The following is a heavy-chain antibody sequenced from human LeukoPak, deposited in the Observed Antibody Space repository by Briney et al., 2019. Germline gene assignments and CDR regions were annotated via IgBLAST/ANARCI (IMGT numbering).Heavy chain of an antibody. D-gene: IGHD3-10*01. V-gene: IGHV1-69*05. CDR1: GGTFNSHV. CDR3: ARGDYYGSESYWHTKWFDP. J-gene: IGHJ5*02. Sequence: SVKISCKASGGTFNSHVISWVRQAPGQGLEWMGGIIPVFGTANYAQKFQGRVTITTDESTTTAYMEMSSLRSEDTAVYYCARGDYYGSESYWHTKWFDPWGQGTLVTVSS. CDR2: IIPVFGTA.